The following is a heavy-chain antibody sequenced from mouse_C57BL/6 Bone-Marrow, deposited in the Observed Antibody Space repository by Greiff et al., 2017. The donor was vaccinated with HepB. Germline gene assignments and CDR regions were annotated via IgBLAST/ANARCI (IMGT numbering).Heavy chain of an antibody. CDR3: TRGLRLLFDY. Sequence: VQVVESGAELVRPGASVTLSCKASGYTFTDYEMHWVKQTPVHGLEWIGAIDPETGGTAYNQKFKGKAILTADKSSSTAYRELRSLTSEDSAVYYCTRGLRLLFDYWGQGTTLTVSS. D-gene: IGHD3-2*02. V-gene: IGHV1-15*01. CDR1: GYTFTDYE. CDR2: IDPETGGT. J-gene: IGHJ2*01.